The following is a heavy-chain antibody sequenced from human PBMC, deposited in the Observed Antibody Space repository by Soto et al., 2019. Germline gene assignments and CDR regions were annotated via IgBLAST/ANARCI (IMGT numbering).Heavy chain of an antibody. V-gene: IGHV1-18*01. CDR2: ISAYNGNT. J-gene: IGHJ6*03. CDR3: AIGSIVVVPAATYYYYYLDV. D-gene: IGHD2-2*01. Sequence: VKVSCKASGYTFTSYGISWVRQAPGQGLEWMGWISAYNGNTNYAQKLQGRVTMTTDTSTSTAYMELRSLRSDDTAVYYCAIGSIVVVPAATYYYYYLDVWGKGTTVTVSS. CDR1: GYTFTSYG.